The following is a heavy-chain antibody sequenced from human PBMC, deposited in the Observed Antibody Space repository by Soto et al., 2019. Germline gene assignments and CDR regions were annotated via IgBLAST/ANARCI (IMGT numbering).Heavy chain of an antibody. J-gene: IGHJ5*02. CDR1: GFTFSSYA. CDR2: ISGSGGST. V-gene: IGHV3-23*01. CDR3: AKAWGIVVVTMGWFDP. Sequence: EVQLLESGGGLVQPGGSLRLSCAASGFTFSSYAMSWVRQAPGKGLEWVSAISGSGGSTYYADSVKGRFTISRDNAKNTLYLQMNSLRAEDTAVYYCAKAWGIVVVTMGWFDPWGQGTLVTVSS. D-gene: IGHD3-22*01.